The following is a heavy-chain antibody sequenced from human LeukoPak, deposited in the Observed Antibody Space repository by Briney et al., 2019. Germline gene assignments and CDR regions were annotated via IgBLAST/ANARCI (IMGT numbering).Heavy chain of an antibody. CDR1: GYSISNGYY. CDR2: IYHRGST. D-gene: IGHD5-18*01. Sequence: SETLSLTCTVSGYSISNGYYWGWIRQPPGKGLEWVGSIYHRGSTYYNPSLRSRVTISLDRSKNQFSLKLSSVTAADTAVYYCAREGGYSYGDAPLHFDYWGQGTLVTVSS. V-gene: IGHV4-38-2*02. CDR3: AREGGYSYGDAPLHFDY. J-gene: IGHJ4*02.